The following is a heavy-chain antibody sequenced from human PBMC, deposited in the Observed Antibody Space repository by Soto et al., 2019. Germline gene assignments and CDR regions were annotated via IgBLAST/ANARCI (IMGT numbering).Heavy chain of an antibody. CDR3: ARVERGTATTVVDAFDI. CDR1: GGSVNSGNYY. J-gene: IGHJ3*02. CDR2: MSHSGGT. V-gene: IGHV4-34*01. D-gene: IGHD1-1*01. Sequence: QVQLQQWGAGLLKPSETLSLTCAVFGGSVNSGNYYWSWIRQPPGKGLEWIGEMSHSGGTHFNPSLKSRVTISVDTSNNPFALKMSSVTAADTALYYCARVERGTATTVVDAFDIWGPGTMVTVSS.